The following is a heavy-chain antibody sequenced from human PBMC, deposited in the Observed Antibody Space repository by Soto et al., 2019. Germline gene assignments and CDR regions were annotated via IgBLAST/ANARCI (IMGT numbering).Heavy chain of an antibody. J-gene: IGHJ4*02. D-gene: IGHD3-10*01. CDR1: GGTFRNHV. Sequence: SVKVSCKASGGTFRNHVFNWVRQAPGQGLEWMGGVIPIIGTPNYAQKFQGRVTITADASTSTVYLEVSSLRSQDTAVYYCARDLEFRDGNISHLDYWGQGTLVTVSS. CDR2: VIPIIGTP. V-gene: IGHV1-69*13. CDR3: ARDLEFRDGNISHLDY.